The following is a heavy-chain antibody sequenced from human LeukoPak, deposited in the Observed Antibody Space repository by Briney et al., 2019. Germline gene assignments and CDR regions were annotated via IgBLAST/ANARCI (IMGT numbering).Heavy chain of an antibody. CDR1: GFTFSSYS. J-gene: IGHJ4*02. CDR2: ISSSSSYI. V-gene: IGHV3-21*01. D-gene: IGHD2-2*01. Sequence: GGSLRLSCAASGFTFSSYSMNWVRQAPGKGLEWVSSISSSSSYIYYADSVKGRFTISRDNAKNSLYLQMNSLRAEDTAVYYCAREEWSSTSPDYWGQGTLVTVSS. CDR3: AREEWSSTSPDY.